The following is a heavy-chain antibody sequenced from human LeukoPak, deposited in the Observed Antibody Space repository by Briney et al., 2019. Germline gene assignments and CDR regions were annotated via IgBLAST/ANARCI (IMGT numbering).Heavy chain of an antibody. Sequence: SETLSLTCAVYGGSFSGYYWSWIRQPPGKGLEWFGEINHSGSTNYNPSLKSRVTISVDTSKNQFSLKLSSVTAADTAVYYCARTLADYYDSSALDYWGQGPLVTVSS. CDR1: GGSFSGYY. J-gene: IGHJ4*02. D-gene: IGHD3-22*01. CDR3: ARTLADYYDSSALDY. V-gene: IGHV4-34*01. CDR2: INHSGST.